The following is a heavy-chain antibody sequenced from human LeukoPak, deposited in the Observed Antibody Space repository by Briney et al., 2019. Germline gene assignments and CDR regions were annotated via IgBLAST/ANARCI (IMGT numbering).Heavy chain of an antibody. D-gene: IGHD3-16*02. CDR2: IYTSGST. CDR1: GGSISSGSYY. Sequence: SQTLSLTCTVSGGSISSGSYYWSWIRQPAGKGLEWIGRIYTSGSTNYNPSLKSRVTISVDTSKNQFSLKLSSVTAADTAVYYCARLVEDYDYVWGSYRPGDYYYMDVWGKGTTVTISS. V-gene: IGHV4-61*02. CDR3: ARLVEDYDYVWGSYRPGDYYYMDV. J-gene: IGHJ6*03.